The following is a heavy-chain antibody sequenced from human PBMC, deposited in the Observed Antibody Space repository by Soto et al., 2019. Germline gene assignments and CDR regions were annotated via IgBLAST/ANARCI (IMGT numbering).Heavy chain of an antibody. CDR3: ARMAYSSSWYPFGYYYYGMDV. D-gene: IGHD6-13*01. CDR1: GFTFSSYG. CDR2: IWYDGSNK. Sequence: WLSLRLSCAASGFTFSSYGMHWVRQAPGKVLEWVAVIWYDGSNKYYADSVKVRFTISRDNSKNTLYLQMNSLRAEDTAVYYCARMAYSSSWYPFGYYYYGMDVWGQGTTVTVSS. J-gene: IGHJ6*02. V-gene: IGHV3-33*08.